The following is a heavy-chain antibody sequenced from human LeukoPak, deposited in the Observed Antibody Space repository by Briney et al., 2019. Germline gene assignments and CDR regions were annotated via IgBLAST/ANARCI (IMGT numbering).Heavy chain of an antibody. J-gene: IGHJ3*02. CDR2: ISSTSITI. CDR3: GRNDRGPEDAVDI. CDR1: GFPFSNYS. V-gene: IGHV3-48*04. Sequence: QTGGSLRLSCAASGFPFSNYSMNWVRQAPGKGLEWVSFISSTSITIYYADSVEGRFTISRDNAKNSLYLQMNTLRAEGTAVYYCGRNDRGPEDAVDIWGHGTMVTVSS. D-gene: IGHD3-22*01.